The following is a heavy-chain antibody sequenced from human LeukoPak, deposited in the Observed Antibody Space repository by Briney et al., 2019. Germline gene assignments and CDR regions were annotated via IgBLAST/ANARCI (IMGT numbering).Heavy chain of an antibody. V-gene: IGHV1-2*02. Sequence: GAAVKVSCKASGHSFIIYYIHWVRQAPGQGLEWMGWIYLSSGGTKYAQKFQGRVTMTRDTSISTAYMEVSGLTSDYTAVYYCARQSDLGQFDLWGRGTLVTVSS. CDR2: IYLSSGGT. D-gene: IGHD7-27*01. CDR3: ARQSDLGQFDL. CDR1: GHSFIIYY. J-gene: IGHJ2*01.